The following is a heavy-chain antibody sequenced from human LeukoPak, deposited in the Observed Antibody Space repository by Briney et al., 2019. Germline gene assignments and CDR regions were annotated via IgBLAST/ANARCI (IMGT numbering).Heavy chain of an antibody. D-gene: IGHD3-10*01. CDR2: ISAYNGNT. J-gene: IGHJ6*03. CDR3: ARIRGERRLGFYYYYYMDV. V-gene: IGHV1-18*01. Sequence: GASVKVSCKASGYTFTSYGISWVRQAPGQGLEWMGWISAYNGNTNYAQKLQGRVTMTTDTSTSTAYMELRSLRSDDTAVYYCARIRGERRLGFYYYYYMDVWGKGTTVTVSS. CDR1: GYTFTSYG.